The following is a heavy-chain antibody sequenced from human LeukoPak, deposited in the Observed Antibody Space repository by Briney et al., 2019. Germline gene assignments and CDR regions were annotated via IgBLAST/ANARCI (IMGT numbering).Heavy chain of an antibody. CDR2: IYYSGST. J-gene: IGHJ3*02. CDR3: ARHKVVAADAFDI. V-gene: IGHV4-59*08. Sequence: SETLSLTCTVSGGSISSYYWSWIRQPPGKGLEWIGHIYYSGSTNYNPSLKSRVTISVDTSKNQFSLKPSSVTAADTAVYYCARHKVVAADAFDIWGQGTMVTVSS. CDR1: GGSISSYY. D-gene: IGHD2-15*01.